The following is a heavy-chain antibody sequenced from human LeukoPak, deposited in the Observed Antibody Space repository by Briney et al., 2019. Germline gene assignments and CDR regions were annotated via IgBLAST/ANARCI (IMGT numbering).Heavy chain of an antibody. CDR2: IKQDGSEK. V-gene: IGHV3-7*01. J-gene: IGHJ6*02. CDR3: ARDESTMVRGVIIATTVVYGMDV. Sequence: PGGSLRLSCAVSGFTFRNYWMSWVRQAPGKGLEWVAKIKQDGSEKYYVDSVKGRFTIFRDNAKNSLYLQMNSLRAEDTAVYYCARDESTMVRGVIIATTVVYGMDVWGQGTTVTVSS. D-gene: IGHD3-10*01. CDR1: GFTFRNYW.